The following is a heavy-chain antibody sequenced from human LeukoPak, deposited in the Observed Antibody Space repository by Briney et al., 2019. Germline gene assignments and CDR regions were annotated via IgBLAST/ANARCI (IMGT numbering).Heavy chain of an antibody. CDR1: GLTFNNYA. D-gene: IGHD1-1*01. CDR3: AKGDLGYASWFDP. CDR2: ISDEGNSR. V-gene: IGHV3-30*18. J-gene: IGHJ5*02. Sequence: GRSLRLSCAASGLTFNNYAMHWVRQAPGKGLEWVAVISDEGNSRYYADSVKGRFAISRDNSKNTLYLQMNSLRAEDTAVYYCAKGDLGYASWFDPWGQGTLATVSS.